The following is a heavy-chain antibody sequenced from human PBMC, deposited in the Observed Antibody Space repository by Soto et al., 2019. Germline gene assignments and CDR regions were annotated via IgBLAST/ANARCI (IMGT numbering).Heavy chain of an antibody. CDR1: GFTFNTYA. J-gene: IGHJ6*02. CDR2: ISSSSDYI. V-gene: IGHV3-21*01. D-gene: IGHD2-21*01. Sequence: GSLRLSCVASGFTFNTYAMNWVRQAPGKGLEWVSSISSSSDYIYYADSVKGRFTISRDNARNSLFLQMNSLRAEDTAMYYCAGEKHYYHAVDVWGQGTTVTVSS. CDR3: AGEKHYYHAVDV.